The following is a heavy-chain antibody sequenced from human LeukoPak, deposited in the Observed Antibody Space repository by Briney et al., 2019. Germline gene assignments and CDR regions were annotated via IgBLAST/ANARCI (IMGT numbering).Heavy chain of an antibody. Sequence: SETLSLICTVSGGSMNSNTYYWGWVRQPPGKGLEGLGHIYNSGSAKYNPSLKSRVTISLDTSKNQFSLKLSSVTAADTAVYYCARGPPGDSSGYWVFDYWGQGTLVTVSP. V-gene: IGHV4-61*05. D-gene: IGHD3-22*01. CDR3: ARGPPGDSSGYWVFDY. CDR1: GGSMNSNTYY. J-gene: IGHJ4*02. CDR2: IYNSGSA.